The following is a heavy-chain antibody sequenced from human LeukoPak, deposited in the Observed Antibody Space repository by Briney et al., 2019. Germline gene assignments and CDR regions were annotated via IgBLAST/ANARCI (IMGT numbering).Heavy chain of an antibody. Sequence: SQTLSLTCTVSGGSISSGGYYWSWIRQPPGKGLEWIGYIYHSGSTYYNPSLKSRVTISVDRSKNQFSLKLSSVTAADTAVYYCAREEKRGSSPSFDAFDIWGQGTMVTVSS. D-gene: IGHD5-12*01. CDR2: IYHSGST. J-gene: IGHJ3*02. CDR3: AREEKRGSSPSFDAFDI. CDR1: GGSISSGGYY. V-gene: IGHV4-30-2*01.